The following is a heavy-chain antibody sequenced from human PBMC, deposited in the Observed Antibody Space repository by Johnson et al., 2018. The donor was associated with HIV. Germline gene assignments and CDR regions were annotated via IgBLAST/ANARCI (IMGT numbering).Heavy chain of an antibody. CDR2: ISHDGSNK. CDR1: GFTFSDYG. D-gene: IGHD3-22*01. J-gene: IGHJ3*02. V-gene: IGHV3-30*03. CDR3: ARKNYDSQGAFDI. Sequence: QVQLVESGGGVVQPGGSLRLSCAASGFTFSDYGLHWVRQAPGEGLEWVAAISHDGSNKYYADSVKGRFTISRDSSKNTLYLQMSSLRAEDTAVYYCARKNYDSQGAFDIWGQGTMVTVSS.